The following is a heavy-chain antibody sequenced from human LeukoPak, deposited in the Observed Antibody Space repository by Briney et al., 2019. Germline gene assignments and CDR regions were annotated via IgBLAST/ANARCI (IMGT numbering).Heavy chain of an antibody. V-gene: IGHV1-46*01. D-gene: IGHD2-21*02. Sequence: ASVKVSCKASGYTFTSYYMHWVRQAPGQGLEWMGIINPIGDSTNYAQKFQGRVTMTRDTSTSTVYMELSSLRSEDTAVYYCASAVMVTATLDYWGQGTLVTVSS. J-gene: IGHJ4*02. CDR2: INPIGDST. CDR3: ASAVMVTATLDY. CDR1: GYTFTSYY.